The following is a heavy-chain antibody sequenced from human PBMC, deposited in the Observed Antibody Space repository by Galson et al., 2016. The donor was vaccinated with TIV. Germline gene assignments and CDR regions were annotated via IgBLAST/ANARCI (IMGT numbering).Heavy chain of an antibody. CDR2: ISYDGNNK. CDR3: ARGEGDYFYYYFYYMGV. D-gene: IGHD4-17*01. Sequence: SLRLSCAASGFSFRNYVTNWVRQAPGRGLEWVAVISYDGNNKYYADSVKGRFTLSRDNSKNTLYLQMNSLKTEDTAVYYCARGEGDYFYYYFYYMGVWGKGTTVTVSS. CDR1: GFSFRNYV. J-gene: IGHJ6*03. V-gene: IGHV3-30*03.